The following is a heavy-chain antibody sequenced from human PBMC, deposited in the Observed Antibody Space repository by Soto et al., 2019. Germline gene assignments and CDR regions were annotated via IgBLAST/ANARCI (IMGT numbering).Heavy chain of an antibody. V-gene: IGHV3-30-3*01. CDR2: ISYDGTNK. CDR3: ARDPKTSGGQHWAFDYFDS. CDR1: GFSFSISP. Sequence: GGSLRLSCAASGFSFSISPMHWVRQAPGKGPGWVALISYDGTNKFYADSVKGRFTISRDNSKSTLYLQVDSLRPEDAAVYYCARDPKTSGGQHWAFDYFDSWGQGTLVTVSS. D-gene: IGHD7-27*01. J-gene: IGHJ4*02.